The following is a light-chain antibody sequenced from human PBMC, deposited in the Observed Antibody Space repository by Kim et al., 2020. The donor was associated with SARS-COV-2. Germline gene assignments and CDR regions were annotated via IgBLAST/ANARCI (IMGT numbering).Light chain of an antibody. CDR1: QSVSSN. CDR2: GAS. Sequence: VSPGERATLSCRASQSVSSNLAWYQQKPGQDPRLLIYGASTRATGIPARFSGSGSGTEFTLTISGLQSEDFAVYYGQQYNNWPWRFGQGTKVDIK. CDR3: QQYNNWPWR. V-gene: IGKV3-15*01. J-gene: IGKJ1*01.